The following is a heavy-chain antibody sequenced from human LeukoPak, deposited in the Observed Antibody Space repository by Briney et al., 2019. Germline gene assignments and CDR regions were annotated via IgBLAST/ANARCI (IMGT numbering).Heavy chain of an antibody. CDR3: ARHFGDGFYYFDY. Sequence: PSETLSLTCTVSGGSISSYYWSWVRQPPGKGLEWIGYIYYSGSTNYNPSLKSRVTISVDTSKNQFSLKLSSVTAADTAVYYCARHFGDGFYYFDYWGQGTLVTVSS. J-gene: IGHJ4*02. CDR2: IYYSGST. V-gene: IGHV4-59*08. CDR1: GGSISSYY. D-gene: IGHD3-10*01.